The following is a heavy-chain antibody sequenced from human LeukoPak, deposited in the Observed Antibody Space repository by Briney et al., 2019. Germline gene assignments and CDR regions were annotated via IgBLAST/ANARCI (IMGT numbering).Heavy chain of an antibody. Sequence: GGSLRLSCAASGFIVSSNYMSWVRQAPGKGLEWVSVIYSGGSTYYANSVKGRFTISRDNSKNTLYLQMNSLRAEDTAVYYCASGAPFDYWGQGTLVTVSS. D-gene: IGHD4/OR15-4a*01. CDR1: GFIVSSNY. J-gene: IGHJ4*02. V-gene: IGHV3-53*01. CDR3: ASGAPFDY. CDR2: IYSGGST.